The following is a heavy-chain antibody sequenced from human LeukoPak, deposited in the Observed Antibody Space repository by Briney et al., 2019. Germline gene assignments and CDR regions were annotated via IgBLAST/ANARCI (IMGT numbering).Heavy chain of an antibody. J-gene: IGHJ5*02. CDR3: ARCYAHTGNWFDP. D-gene: IGHD2-2*01. CDR1: GGSISSSNYY. Sequence: SETLSLTCTVSGGSISSSNYYWGWIRQPPGKGLEWIGSIYYSGSTYYNPSLKSRVTISVDTSKNQFSLKLSSVTAADTAVYYCARCYAHTGNWFDPWGQGTLVTVSS. CDR2: IYYSGST. V-gene: IGHV4-39*07.